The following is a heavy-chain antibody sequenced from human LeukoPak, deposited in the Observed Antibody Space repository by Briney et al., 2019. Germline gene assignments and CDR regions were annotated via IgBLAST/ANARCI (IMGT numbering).Heavy chain of an antibody. CDR1: GATFSSYA. CDR2: IIPICGIA. J-gene: IGHJ6*02. V-gene: IGHV1-69*04. Sequence: GASVKLSCNASGATFSSYAISWGRHAPGQGLEWMGRIIPICGIANSAQKFQGRVTITASRSTSTAYMELSSLRSEDTAVYYCARGYSYGYRRVYYYGMDVWGQGTTVTVSS. D-gene: IGHD5-18*01. CDR3: ARGYSYGYRRVYYYGMDV.